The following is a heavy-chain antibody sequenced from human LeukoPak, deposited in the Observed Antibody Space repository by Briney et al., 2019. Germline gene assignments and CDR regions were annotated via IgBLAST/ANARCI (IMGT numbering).Heavy chain of an antibody. CDR3: ARGGDGYNLYVDY. J-gene: IGHJ4*02. D-gene: IGHD5-24*01. CDR2: IFYSGST. Sequence: SETLSLTCTVSGGSISSYYWSWIRQPPGKGLEWIGYIFYSGSTNYNPSLKSRVTISVGTSKNQFSLKLSSVTAADTAVYYCARGGDGYNLYVDYWGQGTLVTVSS. V-gene: IGHV4-59*01. CDR1: GGSISSYY.